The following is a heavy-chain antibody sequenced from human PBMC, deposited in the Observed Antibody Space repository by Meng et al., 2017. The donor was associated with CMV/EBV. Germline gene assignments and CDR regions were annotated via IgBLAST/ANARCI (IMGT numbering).Heavy chain of an antibody. V-gene: IGHV1-2*02. Sequence: ASVKVSCKASGYTFTGYYMHWVRQAPGQGLEWMGWINPNSGGTNYAQKFQGRVTMTRDTSISTAYMELSRLRSDDTAVYYCAQGSGVARPGTYYGMDVWGQGTTVTVSS. CDR3: AQGSGVARPGTYYGMDV. D-gene: IGHD6-6*01. J-gene: IGHJ6*02. CDR1: GYTFTGYY. CDR2: INPNSGGT.